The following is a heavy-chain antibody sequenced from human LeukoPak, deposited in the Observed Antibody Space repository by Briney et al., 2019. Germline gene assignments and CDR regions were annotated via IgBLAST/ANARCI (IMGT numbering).Heavy chain of an antibody. CDR3: ARASEWLVRFDY. CDR2: INPSGGST. Sequence: ASVKVSCKASGYTFTSYYMHWVRQAPGQGLEWMGIINPSGGSTSYAQKFQGRVTMTRDTSTSTIYMELSSLRSEDTAVYYRARASEWLVRFDYWGQGTLVTVSS. CDR1: GYTFTSYY. J-gene: IGHJ4*02. D-gene: IGHD6-19*01. V-gene: IGHV1-46*01.